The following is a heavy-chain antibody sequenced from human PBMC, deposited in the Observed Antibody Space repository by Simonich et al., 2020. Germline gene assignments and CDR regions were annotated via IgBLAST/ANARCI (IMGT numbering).Heavy chain of an antibody. CDR3: ARGGLYFDY. CDR1: GGSISSYY. J-gene: IGHJ4*02. D-gene: IGHD2-15*01. CDR2: IYYRGGT. Sequence: QVQLQESGPGLVKPSETLSLTCTVSGGSISSYYWSWIRQPPGKGLEWIGHIYYRGGTNYNPSLKSRVTISVDTSKNQFSLKLSSVTAADTAVYYCARGGLYFDYWGQGTLVTVSS. V-gene: IGHV4-59*01.